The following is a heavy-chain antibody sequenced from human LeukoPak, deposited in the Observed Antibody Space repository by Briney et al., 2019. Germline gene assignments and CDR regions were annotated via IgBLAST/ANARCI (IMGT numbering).Heavy chain of an antibody. CDR2: NSGCLVGHI. Sequence: GGSLRLSCAASGFTFSSYAMSWLRQPAGKGLEWISSNSGCLVGHILYLHSVKGQFTISRNNAEKALDLQIDSLTAQDTAVYYCANECRSPIYGMDVWAQGTTVTVSS. J-gene: IGHJ6*01. CDR1: GFTFSSYA. V-gene: IGHV3-21*01. D-gene: IGHD3-3*01. CDR3: ANECRSPIYGMDV.